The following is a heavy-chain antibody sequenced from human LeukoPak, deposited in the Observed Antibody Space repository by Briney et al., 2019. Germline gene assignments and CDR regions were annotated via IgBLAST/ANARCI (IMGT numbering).Heavy chain of an antibody. CDR2: MNPNSGNT. Sequence: ASVKVSCKASGYTFTSYDINWVRQATGQGLEWMGWMNPNSGNTGYAQKFQGRVTITRNTSISTAYMELSSLRAEDTAVYYCAKDRVTLWFGDPPDAFDIWGQGTMVTVSS. CDR1: GYTFTSYD. J-gene: IGHJ3*02. D-gene: IGHD3-10*01. CDR3: AKDRVTLWFGDPPDAFDI. V-gene: IGHV1-8*03.